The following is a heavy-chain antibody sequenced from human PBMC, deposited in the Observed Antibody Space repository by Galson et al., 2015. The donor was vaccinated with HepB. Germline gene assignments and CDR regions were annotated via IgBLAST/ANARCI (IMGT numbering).Heavy chain of an antibody. CDR3: ARVPGIAAAGLGDY. J-gene: IGHJ4*02. D-gene: IGHD6-13*01. V-gene: IGHV3-21*01. CDR1: GFTFSSYS. Sequence: SLRLSCAASGFTFSSYSMNWVRQAPGKGLEWVSSISSSSSYIYYADSVKGRFTISRDNAKNSLYLQMNSLRAEDTAVYYCARVPGIAAAGLGDYWGQGTLVTVSS. CDR2: ISSSSSYI.